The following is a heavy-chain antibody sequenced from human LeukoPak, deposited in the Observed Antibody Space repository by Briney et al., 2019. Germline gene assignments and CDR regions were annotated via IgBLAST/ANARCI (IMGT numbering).Heavy chain of an antibody. CDR1: GFPFSSYA. D-gene: IGHD1-14*01. V-gene: IGHV3-23*01. J-gene: IGHJ4*02. CDR3: AKLHSATITADFDS. Sequence: PGGSLRLSCAASGFPFSSYAMSWVRQAPGKGLEWVSIISGSGGGTYYADSVKGRFTISRDNSKDTLSLQMNNLRAEDTAIYYCAKLHSATITADFDSWGQGMLVTVSS. CDR2: ISGSGGGT.